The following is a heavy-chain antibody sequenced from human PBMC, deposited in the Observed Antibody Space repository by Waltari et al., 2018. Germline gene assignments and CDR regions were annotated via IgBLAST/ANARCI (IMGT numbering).Heavy chain of an antibody. D-gene: IGHD6-19*01. CDR1: GFRFSNYW. Sequence: QVQLVESGGGVVQPGRSLRLSCAASGFRFSNYWMNWVRQAPGTGLVGVAVISYDGSNKYYSDSVKGRFTIARDNSKNTLYLQMNSLRAEDTAVYYCAKDEWLDNYYYYGMDVWGQGTTVTVSS. J-gene: IGHJ6*02. CDR3: AKDEWLDNYYYYGMDV. V-gene: IGHV3-30*18. CDR2: ISYDGSNK.